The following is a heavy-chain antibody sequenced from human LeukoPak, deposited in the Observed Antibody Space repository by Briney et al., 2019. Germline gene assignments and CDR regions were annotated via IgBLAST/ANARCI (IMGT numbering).Heavy chain of an antibody. V-gene: IGHV4-61*02. D-gene: IGHD5-18*01. J-gene: IGHJ6*03. CDR3: ARVGNMVTYYYYYMDV. Sequence: SQTLSLTCTVSGGSISSGSYYWSWIRQPAGKGLEWIGRIYTSGSTNYNPSLKSRVTISVDASKNQFSLKLSSVTAADTAVYYCARVGNMVTYYYYYMDVWGKGTTVTVSS. CDR2: IYTSGST. CDR1: GGSISSGSYY.